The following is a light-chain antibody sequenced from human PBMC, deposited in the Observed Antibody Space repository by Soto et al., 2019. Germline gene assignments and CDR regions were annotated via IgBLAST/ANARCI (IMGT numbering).Light chain of an antibody. Sequence: QSVLTQPPSVSGAPGQRVTISCTGSSSNIGAGYDVHWYQQLPGTAPKLLIYGNSNRPSGVPDRFSGSKSGTSASLAITGLQAEDEADNYCQSYASSLRGWVFGGGTKLTVL. V-gene: IGLV1-40*01. CDR1: SSNIGAGYD. CDR3: QSYASSLRGWV. CDR2: GNS. J-gene: IGLJ3*02.